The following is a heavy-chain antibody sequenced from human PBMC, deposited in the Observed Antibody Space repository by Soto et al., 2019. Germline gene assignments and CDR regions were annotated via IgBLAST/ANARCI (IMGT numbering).Heavy chain of an antibody. CDR3: AHVLVVVANYGMDV. CDR2: IYWDDDK. CDR1: GFSLSTSGVG. J-gene: IGHJ6*02. V-gene: IGHV2-5*02. Sequence: QITLKESGPTLVKPTQTLTLTCTFSGFSLSTSGVGVGWIRQPPGKALEWLALIYWDDDKRSRPSLTSRLTITKDTSKTQVVLTMTNMDPVDTATYYCAHVLVVVANYGMDVWGQGTTVTVSS. D-gene: IGHD2-15*01.